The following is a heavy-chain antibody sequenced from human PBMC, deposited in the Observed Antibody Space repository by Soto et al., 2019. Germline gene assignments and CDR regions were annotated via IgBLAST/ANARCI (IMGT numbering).Heavy chain of an antibody. CDR1: NGSVSSGTYS. J-gene: IGHJ6*02. CDR3: ARGHYYYGMDV. CDR2: IYYSGTT. V-gene: IGHV4-30-2*01. Sequence: SETLSLTCTVSNGSVSSGTYSWSWVRQPPGKGLEWIGYIYYSGTTYYTPSLKSRLTMSMDRANDHFSLNLTSVTAADTAVYFCARGHYYYGMDVSGQGITVTVS.